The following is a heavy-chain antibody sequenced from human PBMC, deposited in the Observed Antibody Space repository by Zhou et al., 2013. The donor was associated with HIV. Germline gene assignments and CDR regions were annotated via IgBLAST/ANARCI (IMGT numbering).Heavy chain of an antibody. Sequence: QVQLVQSGAEVKKPGSSVKVSCKASGGTFSSYAISWVRQAPGQGLEWMGGIIPIFGTANYAQKFQGRVTITTDESTSTAYMELSSLRSEDTAVYYCASAYCSGGSCYPGGRYWGQGTLVTVSS. D-gene: IGHD2-15*01. CDR2: IIPIFGTA. V-gene: IGHV1-69*05. CDR1: GGTFSSYA. CDR3: ASAYCSGGSCYPGGRY. J-gene: IGHJ4*02.